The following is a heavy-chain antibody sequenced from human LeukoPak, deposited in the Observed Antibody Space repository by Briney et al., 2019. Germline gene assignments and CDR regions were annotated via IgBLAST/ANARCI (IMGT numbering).Heavy chain of an antibody. CDR1: GFTFSSYG. D-gene: IGHD6-13*01. Sequence: GGSLRLSCAASGFTFSSYGMHWVRQALGKGLEWVAVIWYDGSKKYYADSVKGQFTISRDNSKNTLYLQMNSLRAEDTAVYYCVRDRTAAGTSGFDIWGQGTMVTVSS. V-gene: IGHV3-33*01. J-gene: IGHJ3*02. CDR3: VRDRTAAGTSGFDI. CDR2: IWYDGSKK.